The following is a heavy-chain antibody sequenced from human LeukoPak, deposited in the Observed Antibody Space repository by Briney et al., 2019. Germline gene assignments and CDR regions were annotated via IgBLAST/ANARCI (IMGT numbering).Heavy chain of an antibody. CDR3: ARGQDDRSGTFDY. J-gene: IGHJ4*02. CDR1: GGSISSYY. CDR2: MSPSGTT. V-gene: IGHV4-4*08. Sequence: SETLSLTCTVSGGSISSYYLSWIRQPPGKGLDWIAYMSPSGTTNYNPSLKSRVTTSVDTSRTQFSLRLSSVTAADTTVYYCARGQDDRSGTFDYWGQGTLVTVSS. D-gene: IGHD3-22*01.